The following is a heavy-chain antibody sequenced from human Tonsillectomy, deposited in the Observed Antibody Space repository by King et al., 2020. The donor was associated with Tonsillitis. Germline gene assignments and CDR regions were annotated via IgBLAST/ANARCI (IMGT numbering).Heavy chain of an antibody. D-gene: IGHD2-15*01. J-gene: IGHJ5*02. V-gene: IGHV3-7*01. CDR3: AGQLLPYNWFDP. CDR1: GFTFSSYW. Sequence: VQLVESGGGLVQPGGSLRLSCAASGFTFSSYWMSWVRQAPGKGLDWVANIKQDGSENYYVDSVKGRFTISSDNAKNSLYLQMNSLRAEDTAVYYCAGQLLPYNWFDPWGQGTLVTVSS. CDR2: IKQDGSEN.